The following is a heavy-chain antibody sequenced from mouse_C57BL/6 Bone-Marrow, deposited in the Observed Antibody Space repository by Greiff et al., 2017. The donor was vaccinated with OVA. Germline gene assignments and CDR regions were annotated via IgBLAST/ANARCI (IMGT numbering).Heavy chain of an antibody. CDR2: INPNSGGT. Sequence: EVKLMESGPELVKPGASVKMSCKASGYTFTDYNMHWVKQSHGTSLEWIGYINPNSGGTSYNQKFKGKATLTENKSSSTAYIDIRSLTSEDTAAYYCARNPLYECGGREYYFAYWGQGTTLTVSS. CDR1: GYTFTDYN. J-gene: IGHJ2*01. CDR3: ARNPLYECGGREYYFAY. D-gene: IGHD2-3*01. V-gene: IGHV1-22*01.